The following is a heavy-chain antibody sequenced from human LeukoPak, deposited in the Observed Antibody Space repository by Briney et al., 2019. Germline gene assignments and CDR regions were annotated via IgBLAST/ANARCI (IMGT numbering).Heavy chain of an antibody. CDR2: IYPGDTDT. J-gene: IGHJ4*02. CDR1: GYSFTSYR. V-gene: IGHV5-51*01. CDR3: ARLADDYVWGSYRTVGYFDY. Sequence: GESLKISCKGSGYSFTSYRIGWVRQMPGKGLEWMGIIYPGDTDTRYSPSFQGQVTISADKSISTAYLQWSSLKASDTAMYYCARLADDYVWGSYRTVGYFDYWGQGTLVTVSS. D-gene: IGHD3-16*02.